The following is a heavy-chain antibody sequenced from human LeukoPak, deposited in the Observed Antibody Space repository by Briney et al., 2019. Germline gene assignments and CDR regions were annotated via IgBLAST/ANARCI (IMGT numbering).Heavy chain of an antibody. CDR2: VVYSGST. CDR3: ARSGLYYYYYYMDV. Sequence: PSETLSLTCSVSGGSISTYYWGWIRQSPGEGLEWIGYVVYSGSTNYNPSLKSRVTISVDTSKNQFSLKLSSVTAADTAVYYCARSGLYYYYYYMDVWGKGTTVTVSS. J-gene: IGHJ6*03. CDR1: GGSISTYY. V-gene: IGHV4-59*01.